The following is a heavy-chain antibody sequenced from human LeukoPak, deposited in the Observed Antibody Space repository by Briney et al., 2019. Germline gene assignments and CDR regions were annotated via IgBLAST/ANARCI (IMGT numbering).Heavy chain of an antibody. Sequence: SETLSLTCTVSGGSISSGDSFWSWIRQPAGKGLEWIGRIYTSGTTNYNPSLNNRLTLSIDTSKNQFSLNLVSVTAADTAVYYCAREPLYYYYYMDVWGKGTTVTVSS. V-gene: IGHV4-61*02. CDR1: GGSISSGDSF. J-gene: IGHJ6*03. CDR3: AREPLYYYYYMDV. CDR2: IYTSGTT.